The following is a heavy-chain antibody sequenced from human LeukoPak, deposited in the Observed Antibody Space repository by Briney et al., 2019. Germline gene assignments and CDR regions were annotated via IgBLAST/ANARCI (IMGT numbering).Heavy chain of an antibody. Sequence: ASVKVSCKASGGTFSSYAISWVRQAPGQGLEWMGGIIPIFGTANYAQKFQGRVTITADESTSTAYMELSSLRSEDTAVYYCARAGVKYSSSSTFDPWGQGTLVTVSS. CDR2: IIPIFGTA. V-gene: IGHV1-69*13. CDR3: ARAGVKYSSSSTFDP. J-gene: IGHJ5*02. CDR1: GGTFSSYA. D-gene: IGHD6-6*01.